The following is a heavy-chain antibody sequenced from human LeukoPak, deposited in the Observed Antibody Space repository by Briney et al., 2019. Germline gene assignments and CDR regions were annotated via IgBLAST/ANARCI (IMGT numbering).Heavy chain of an antibody. D-gene: IGHD3-16*02. CDR2: ISYDGSNK. CDR3: ARDVGDYVWGTYRYISDY. J-gene: IGHJ4*02. CDR1: GFPFRSYA. V-gene: IGHV3-30-3*01. Sequence: SGGSLRLSCAASGFPFRSYAMHWVRQAPGKGLEWVAVISYDGSNKYYADSVRGRFTISRDNSKNTLHLQMNSLRAEDTAVFYCARDVGDYVWGTYRYISDYWGQGTLVTVSS.